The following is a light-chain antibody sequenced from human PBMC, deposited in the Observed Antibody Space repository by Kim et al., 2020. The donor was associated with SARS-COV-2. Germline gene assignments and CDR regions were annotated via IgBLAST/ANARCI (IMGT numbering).Light chain of an antibody. V-gene: IGLV3-1*01. Sequence: SVSPGKTASITCSGDKFGDKYVCWYQQKAGQSPVLLIYQDNKRPSGIPERFSGSNSGNTATLNISGTQAMDEADFYCQTWDSSSVIFGGGTQLTVL. CDR1: KFGDKY. CDR3: QTWDSSSVI. CDR2: QDN. J-gene: IGLJ2*01.